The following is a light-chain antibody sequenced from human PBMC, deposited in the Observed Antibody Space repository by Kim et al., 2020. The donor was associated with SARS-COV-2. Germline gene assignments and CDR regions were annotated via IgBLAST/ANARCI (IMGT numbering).Light chain of an antibody. J-gene: IGKJ1*01. V-gene: IGKV1-27*01. CDR1: QGINNY. Sequence: ASVGDRVTITCQASQGINNYLAWYQQRPGKVPELLIYAASTLQSGVPSRFSGSGFGTDFTLTISSLQPEDGATYYCQKYNSAPWTFGRGTKVDIK. CDR2: AAS. CDR3: QKYNSAPWT.